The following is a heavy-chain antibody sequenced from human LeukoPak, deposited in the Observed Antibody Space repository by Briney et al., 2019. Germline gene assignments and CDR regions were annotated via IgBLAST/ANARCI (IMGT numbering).Heavy chain of an antibody. CDR2: IVVGTGKT. V-gene: IGHV1-58*01. Sequence: ASVKVSCKASGFTNSNSSVQWVRQARGQRPEWIGWIVVGTGKTNYAQRLQERVTITRDMSTGTVDMGLSSLRSEDTAVYYCAATSIRMVQRIIYYGKDVWGQGTTVTVSS. CDR1: GFTNSNSS. D-gene: IGHD3-10*01. J-gene: IGHJ6*02. CDR3: AATSIRMVQRIIYYGKDV.